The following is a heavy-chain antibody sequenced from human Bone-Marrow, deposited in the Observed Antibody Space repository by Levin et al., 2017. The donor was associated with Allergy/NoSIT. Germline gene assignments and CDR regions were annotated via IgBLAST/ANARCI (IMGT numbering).Heavy chain of an antibody. J-gene: IGHJ4*02. Sequence: LSLTCAASGFTFSSYGMHWVRQAPGKGLEWVAVIPYDGINKDYADSVKGRFSISRDNAKNTLYLQLNSLRAEDTGGDYCAKERGSGFGGGYFGSWGQGTLVTVSS. CDR3: AKERGSGFGGGYFGS. V-gene: IGHV3-30*18. D-gene: IGHD3-10*01. CDR2: IPYDGINK. CDR1: GFTFSSYG.